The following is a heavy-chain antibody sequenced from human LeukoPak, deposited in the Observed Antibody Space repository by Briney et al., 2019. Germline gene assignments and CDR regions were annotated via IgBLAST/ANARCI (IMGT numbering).Heavy chain of an antibody. D-gene: IGHD6-13*01. CDR3: ARDLGIAAAGRLH. J-gene: IGHJ4*02. CDR1: GFTFSSYS. CDR2: ISSSSSYI. Sequence: PGGSLRLSCAASGFTFSSYSMNWVRQAPGKGLEWVSSISSSSSYIYYADSVKGRFTISRDNAKNSLYLQMNSLRAEDTAVYYCARDLGIAAAGRLHWGQGALVTVSS. V-gene: IGHV3-21*01.